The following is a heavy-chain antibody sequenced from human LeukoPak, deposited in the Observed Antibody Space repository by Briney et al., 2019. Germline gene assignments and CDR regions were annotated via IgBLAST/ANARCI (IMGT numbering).Heavy chain of an antibody. J-gene: IGHJ4*02. D-gene: IGHD3-22*01. Sequence: GGSLRLSCAASGFIVSSNYMSWVRQVPGKGLEWVSIISSGGNTYYADSVKGRFTISRDISKNTLYLQMNGLRAEDTAVYYCAREARGYYFDHWGQGTLVTVSS. CDR2: ISSGGNT. CDR3: AREARGYYFDH. V-gene: IGHV3-53*01. CDR1: GFIVSSNY.